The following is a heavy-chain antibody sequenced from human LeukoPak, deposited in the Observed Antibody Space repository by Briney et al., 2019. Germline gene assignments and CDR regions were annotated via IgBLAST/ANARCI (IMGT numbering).Heavy chain of an antibody. J-gene: IGHJ4*02. D-gene: IGHD3-10*01. Sequence: PGGSLRLSCAASGFTVSSNYMSWVRQAPGKGLEWVSVIYSGGSTYYADSVKGRFTISRDNSKNTLYLQMNSLRAEDTAVYYCARARDYYGSGGRTNYYWGQGTLVTVSS. CDR2: IYSGGST. CDR1: GFTVSSNY. V-gene: IGHV3-66*01. CDR3: ARARDYYGSGGRTNYY.